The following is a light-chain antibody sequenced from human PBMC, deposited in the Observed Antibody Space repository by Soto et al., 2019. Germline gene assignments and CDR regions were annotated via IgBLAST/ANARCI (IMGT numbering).Light chain of an antibody. CDR3: LQHNNYPRT. CDR1: QAIRSD. J-gene: IGKJ1*01. V-gene: IGKV1-17*01. Sequence: DIQMTQSPSSLSASVGDRVTITCRASQAIRSDLGWYQQKPGKAPKRLIYAASRLQSGVPSRFSGSGSGTGFTLTISSLDPEDFATYYCLQHNNYPRTFGQGTKVEIK. CDR2: AAS.